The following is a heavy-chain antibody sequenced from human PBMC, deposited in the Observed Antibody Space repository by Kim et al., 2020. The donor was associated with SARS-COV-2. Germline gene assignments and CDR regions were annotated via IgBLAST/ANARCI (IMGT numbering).Heavy chain of an antibody. CDR3: ARERVVVTARYFDY. J-gene: IGHJ4*02. V-gene: IGHV3-21*01. Sequence: GGSLRLSCAASGFTFSSYSMNWVRQAPGKVLEWVSSISSSSSYIYYADSVKGRFTISRDNAKNSLYLQMNSLRAEDTAVYYCARERVVVTARYFDYWGQGTLVTVSS. D-gene: IGHD2-21*02. CDR2: ISSSSSYI. CDR1: GFTFSSYS.